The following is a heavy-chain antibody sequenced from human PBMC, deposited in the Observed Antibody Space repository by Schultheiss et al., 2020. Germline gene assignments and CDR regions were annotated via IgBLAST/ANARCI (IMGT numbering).Heavy chain of an antibody. J-gene: IGHJ6*02. Sequence: GGSLRLSCAASGFTFSSYEMNWVRQAPGKGLEWVSYISSSGSTIYYADSVKGRFTISRDNAKNSLYLQMNSLRAEDTAVYYCARDRIVPAAIYYYVMDVWGQGTTVTVS. CDR1: GFTFSSYE. D-gene: IGHD2-2*01. CDR2: ISSSGSTI. CDR3: ARDRIVPAAIYYYVMDV. V-gene: IGHV3-48*03.